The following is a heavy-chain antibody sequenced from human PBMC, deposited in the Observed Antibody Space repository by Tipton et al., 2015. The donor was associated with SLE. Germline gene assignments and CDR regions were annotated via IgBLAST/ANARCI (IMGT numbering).Heavy chain of an antibody. D-gene: IGHD2-2*01. J-gene: IGHJ3*01. CDR3: ARSGGDCSSASCYDLSFDV. V-gene: IGHV3-74*01. Sequence: SLRLSCAASGFTFSSSWLHWVRQAPGKGLVWVSRINSDGSSTTYADSVKGRFTISRDNTKNTLYLQMNSLRAEDTAVYYCARSGGDCSSASCYDLSFDVWGQGTTVTVSS. CDR2: INSDGSST. CDR1: GFTFSSSW.